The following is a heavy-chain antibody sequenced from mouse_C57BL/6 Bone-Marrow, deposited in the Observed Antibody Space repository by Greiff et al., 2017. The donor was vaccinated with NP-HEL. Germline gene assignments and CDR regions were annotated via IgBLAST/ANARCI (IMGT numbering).Heavy chain of an antibody. V-gene: IGHV7-3*01. J-gene: IGHJ3*01. D-gene: IGHD1-2*01. CDR2: IRNKANGYTT. CDR3: ARLHYCDSHFAV. CDR1: GFTFTDYY. Sequence: EVKLMESGGGLVQPGGSLSLPCAASGFTFTDYYMSWVRQPPGKALEWLGFIRNKANGYTTEYSASVKGRFTISRDNSQSILYLLMNTLRAEDSATYYCARLHYCDSHFAVWGQGTLVTVSA.